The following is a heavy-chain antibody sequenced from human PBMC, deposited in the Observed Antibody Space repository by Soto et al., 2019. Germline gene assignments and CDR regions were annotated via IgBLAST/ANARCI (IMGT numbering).Heavy chain of an antibody. CDR2: TYNGGTT. D-gene: IGHD3-9*01. J-gene: IGHJ3*01. CDR3: ANILGYHPWAADGFDG. CDR1: GVTVSDSY. Sequence: EVQLVESGGGLIQSGGSLRLSCAVSGVTVSDSYINWVRHAPGRGLEWVSVTYNGGTTFYADSVRGRFTISRDSSRNTVDLQMSSLRVEDTAVYFCANILGYHPWAADGFDGWGQGTMVTVSS. V-gene: IGHV3-66*03.